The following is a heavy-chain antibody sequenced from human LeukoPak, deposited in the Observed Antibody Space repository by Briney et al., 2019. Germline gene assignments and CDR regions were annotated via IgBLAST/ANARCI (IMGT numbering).Heavy chain of an antibody. Sequence: SETLSLTCTVSGGSISSSNWWSWVRPPPGKGLEWIGEIYHSGSTNYNPSLKSRVTISVDKSKNQFSLKLSSVTAADTAVYYCARGYNWNDRAAFDIWGQGTMVTVSS. V-gene: IGHV4-4*02. CDR1: GGSISSSNW. CDR2: IYHSGST. CDR3: ARGYNWNDRAAFDI. J-gene: IGHJ3*02. D-gene: IGHD1-20*01.